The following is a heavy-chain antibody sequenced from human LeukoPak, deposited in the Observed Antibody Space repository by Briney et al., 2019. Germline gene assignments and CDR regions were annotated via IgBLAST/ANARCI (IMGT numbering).Heavy chain of an antibody. V-gene: IGHV4-38-2*01. CDR1: GYSISSGYY. CDR3: ARTGYSTGWDRFSFVY. CDR2: IYHSGST. Sequence: SETLSLTCAVSGYSISSGYYWGWIRQPPGKGLEWIGSIYHSGSTYYNPSLKSRVTISVDTSKNQFSLKLSSVTAADTAVYYCARTGYSTGWDRFSFVYWGQGTLVTVSS. J-gene: IGHJ4*02. D-gene: IGHD6-19*01.